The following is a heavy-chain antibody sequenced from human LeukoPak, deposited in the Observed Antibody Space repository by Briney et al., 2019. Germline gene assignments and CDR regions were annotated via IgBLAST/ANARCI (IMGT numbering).Heavy chain of an antibody. CDR3: AKEITQYTSNWYWVN. CDR1: GFSFSTYT. D-gene: IGHD6-13*01. V-gene: IGHV3-23*01. CDR2: ITDSGKP. J-gene: IGHJ4*02. Sequence: PGGSLRLSCTASGFSFSTYTMTWVRQAPGKGLEWVSGITDSGKPCYADSVKGRFTISRDNSKNTLFLQMNSLRAEDTAVYYCAKEITQYTSNWYWVNWGQGTLVSVSS.